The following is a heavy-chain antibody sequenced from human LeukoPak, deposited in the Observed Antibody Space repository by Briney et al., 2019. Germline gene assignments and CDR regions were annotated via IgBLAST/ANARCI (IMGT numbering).Heavy chain of an antibody. Sequence: GALRPPWAGSWGPFRAFLMEWVRQAPGKGVACVSHSSSDWSVIVSAASVKGRYTISRDNAKHTLYLQMNSLRVAATAVYYCATDRYYTMNIWGQGTTVTVSS. CDR1: WGPFRAFL. CDR3: ATDRYYTMNI. V-gene: IGHV3-74*01. J-gene: IGHJ6*02. CDR2: SSSDWSVI.